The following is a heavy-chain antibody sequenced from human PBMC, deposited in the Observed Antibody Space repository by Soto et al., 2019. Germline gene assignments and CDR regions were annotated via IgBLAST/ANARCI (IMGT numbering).Heavy chain of an antibody. J-gene: IGHJ4*02. CDR2: IYHSGST. Sequence: SETLSLTCAVSGGSISSGGYSWRWIRQPPGKGLEWIGYIYHSGSTYYNPSLKSRVTISADRSKNQFSLKLSSVTAADTAVYYCAAGGGLPRYYWGQGTLVTVSS. V-gene: IGHV4-30-2*01. CDR1: GGSISSGGYS. CDR3: AAGGGLPRYY. D-gene: IGHD5-12*01.